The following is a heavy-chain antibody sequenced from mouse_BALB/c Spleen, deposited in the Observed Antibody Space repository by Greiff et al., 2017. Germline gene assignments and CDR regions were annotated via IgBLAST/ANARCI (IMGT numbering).Heavy chain of an antibody. CDR1: GYAFSSYW. J-gene: IGHJ4*01. CDR2: IYPGDGDT. CDR3: ARFTPYAMDY. Sequence: VKLQESGAELVRPGSSVKISCKASGYAFSSYWMNWVKQRPGQGLEWIGQIYPGDGDTNYNGKFKGKATLTADKSSSTAYMQLSSLTSEDSAVYFCARFTPYAMDYWGQGTSVTVSS. V-gene: IGHV1-80*01.